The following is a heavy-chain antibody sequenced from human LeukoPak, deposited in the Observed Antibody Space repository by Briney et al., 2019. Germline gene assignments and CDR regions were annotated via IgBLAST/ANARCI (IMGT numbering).Heavy chain of an antibody. CDR2: ISGSGTTI. V-gene: IGHV3-48*03. J-gene: IGHJ4*02. CDR1: GFTFSSYE. CDR3: ARDPEFSYGYYFDY. D-gene: IGHD5-18*01. Sequence: PGRSLRLSCAASGFTFSSYEMNWVRQAPGKGLEWVSYISGSGTTIYYADSVKGRFTISRDNSKKSLYLQLTSLRAEDTAVYYCARDPEFSYGYYFDYWGQGTLVTVSS.